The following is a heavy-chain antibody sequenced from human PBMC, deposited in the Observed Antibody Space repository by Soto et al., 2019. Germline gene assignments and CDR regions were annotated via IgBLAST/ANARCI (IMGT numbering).Heavy chain of an antibody. CDR1: GGSISSSTYS. D-gene: IGHD2-2*01. CDR3: ARGPPRTYYCSSTSCSSLRIYYYGMDV. CDR2: FYYSGGT. Sequence: SETLSLTCAVCGGSISSSTYSWGWIRQPPGKGPEWIGTFYYSGGTYYNPSLKSRVTISVDTTKNQFFLKLNSATAADTAVYYCARGPPRTYYCSSTSCSSLRIYYYGMDVWGQGTTVTVSS. V-gene: IGHV4-39*01. J-gene: IGHJ6*02.